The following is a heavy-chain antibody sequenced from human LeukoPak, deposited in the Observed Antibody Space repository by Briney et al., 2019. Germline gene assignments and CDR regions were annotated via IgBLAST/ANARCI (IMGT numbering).Heavy chain of an antibody. D-gene: IGHD3-22*01. Sequence: SVKVSCKASGYTFTSYGISWVRQAPGQGLEWMGRIIPILGIANYAQKFQGRVTITADKSTSTAYMELSSLRSEDTAVYYCARGIDSSGYLEYFQHWGQGTLVTVSS. V-gene: IGHV1-69*04. J-gene: IGHJ1*01. CDR3: ARGIDSSGYLEYFQH. CDR1: GYTFTSYG. CDR2: IIPILGIA.